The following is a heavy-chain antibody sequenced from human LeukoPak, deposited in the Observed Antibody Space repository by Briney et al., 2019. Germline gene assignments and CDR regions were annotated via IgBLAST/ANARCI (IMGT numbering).Heavy chain of an antibody. D-gene: IGHD3-10*01. CDR2: INHSGST. V-gene: IGHV4-34*01. CDR3: ARGHYYGSGSYIWFDP. J-gene: IGHJ5*02. Sequence: SETLSLTCAVYGGSFSGYYWSWIRQPPGKGLEWIGEINHSGSTNYNPSLKSRVTISVDTSKNQFSLKLSSVAAADTAVYYCARGHYYGSGSYIWFDPWGQGTLVTVSS. CDR1: GGSFSGYY.